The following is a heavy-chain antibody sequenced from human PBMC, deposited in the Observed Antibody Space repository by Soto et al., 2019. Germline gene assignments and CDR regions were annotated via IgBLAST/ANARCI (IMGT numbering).Heavy chain of an antibody. D-gene: IGHD4-17*01. CDR2: INPSGGST. CDR1: GYTFTSYY. Sequence: GASVKVSCKASGYTFTSYYMHCVRQAPGQGLEWMGIINPSGGSTSYAQKFQGRVTMTRDTSTSTVYMELSSLRSEDTAVYYCARDHGDYRKYFQHWGQGTLVTVPS. V-gene: IGHV1-46*01. CDR3: ARDHGDYRKYFQH. J-gene: IGHJ1*01.